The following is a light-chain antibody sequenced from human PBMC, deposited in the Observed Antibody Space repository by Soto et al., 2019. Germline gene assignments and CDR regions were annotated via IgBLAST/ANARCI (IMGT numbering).Light chain of an antibody. V-gene: IGKV1-33*01. CDR1: EDSSNY. J-gene: IGKJ1*01. Sequence: IQKTYSPSSLSASVGDRVTITCQASEDSSNYLNWYQQKPGKAPKLLIYDASNLETGVPSRFSGSGSGTEFTLTIGSLQPEDFATYYCQQYNSYSTFGQGTKVDIK. CDR3: QQYNSYST. CDR2: DAS.